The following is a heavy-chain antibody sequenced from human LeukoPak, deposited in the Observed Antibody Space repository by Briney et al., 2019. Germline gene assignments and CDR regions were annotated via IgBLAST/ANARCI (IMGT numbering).Heavy chain of an antibody. J-gene: IGHJ4*02. CDR2: ISSSSSTI. CDR1: GFTFSSYG. Sequence: AGGSLRLSCAASGFTFSSYGMTWVRQAPGKGLEWVSYISSSSSTIYYADSLKGRFTISRDNAKNSLYLQMSSLRVEDTAVYYCARRATTERGHTYGLDYWGQGTLVTVSS. V-gene: IGHV3-48*04. CDR3: ARRATTERGHTYGLDY. D-gene: IGHD5-18*01.